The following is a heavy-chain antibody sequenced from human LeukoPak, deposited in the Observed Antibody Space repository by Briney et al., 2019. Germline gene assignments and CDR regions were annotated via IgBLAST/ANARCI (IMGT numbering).Heavy chain of an antibody. CDR3: ARGPPYNWNYVHAVAVNFDY. Sequence: GGSLRLSCAASGFTFSSYAMSWVRQAPGKGLEWVSFISSSSTYIYYADSVKGRFTISRDNAKNSLYLQMNSLRAEDTAVYYCARGPPYNWNYVHAVAVNFDYWGQGTLVTVSS. CDR2: ISSSSTYI. J-gene: IGHJ4*02. CDR1: GFTFSSYA. D-gene: IGHD1-7*01. V-gene: IGHV3-21*01.